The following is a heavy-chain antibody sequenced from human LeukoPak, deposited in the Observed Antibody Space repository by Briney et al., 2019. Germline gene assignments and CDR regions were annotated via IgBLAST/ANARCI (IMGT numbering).Heavy chain of an antibody. J-gene: IGHJ4*02. CDR2: IWYDGTNK. D-gene: IGHD4-23*01. CDR1: GFSFTIYG. Sequence: GGSLRLSCAASGFSFTIYGMQWARQAPGKGLEWVSVIWYDGTNKYYADSVKGRFTISRDTSNNQLYLQMNSLRVEDTAVYYCDRVSEPGNSDYWGQGPLVSVSS. V-gene: IGHV3-33*01. CDR3: DRVSEPGNSDY.